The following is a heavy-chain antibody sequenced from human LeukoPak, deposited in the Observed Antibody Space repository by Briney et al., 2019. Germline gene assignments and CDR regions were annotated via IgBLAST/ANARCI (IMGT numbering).Heavy chain of an antibody. J-gene: IGHJ4*02. V-gene: IGHV1-69*04. CDR2: LIPIFGIA. CDR1: GGTFSSYA. D-gene: IGHD3-22*01. CDR3: ASHLQAYYYDSSGSLAY. Sequence: SVKVSCKASGGTFSSYAISWVRQAPGQGLEWMGRLIPIFGIANYAQKFQGRVTITADKSTSTAYMELSSLRSEDTAVYYCASHLQAYYYDSSGSLAYWGQGTLVTVSS.